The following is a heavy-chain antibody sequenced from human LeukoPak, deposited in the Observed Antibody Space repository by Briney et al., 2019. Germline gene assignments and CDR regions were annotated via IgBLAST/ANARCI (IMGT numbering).Heavy chain of an antibody. CDR3: ARATYDILTGYPTGFDY. J-gene: IGHJ4*02. Sequence: SETLSLTCAVSGGSISSGGYSWSWIRQPPGKGLEWIGYIYHSGSTYYNPSLKSRVTISVDRSKNQFSLKLSSVTAADTAVYYCARATYDILTGYPTGFDYWGQGTLVTVSS. CDR1: GGSISSGGYS. V-gene: IGHV4-30-2*01. D-gene: IGHD3-9*01. CDR2: IYHSGST.